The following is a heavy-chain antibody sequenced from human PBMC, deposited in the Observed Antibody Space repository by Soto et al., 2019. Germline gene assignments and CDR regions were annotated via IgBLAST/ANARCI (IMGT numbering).Heavy chain of an antibody. Sequence: QVQLQESGPGLVKPSQTLSLTCTVSGGSVSSGGYYWSWITQHPGKGLEWIGYIYYSGRTYYNPSLKSLVTISVDTSKHQFSLKLSSVTAADTAVYYCARGGRRSPGMDVWGQGTTVTVSS. J-gene: IGHJ6*02. CDR2: IYYSGRT. CDR3: ARGGRRSPGMDV. CDR1: GGSVSSGGYY. V-gene: IGHV4-31*01.